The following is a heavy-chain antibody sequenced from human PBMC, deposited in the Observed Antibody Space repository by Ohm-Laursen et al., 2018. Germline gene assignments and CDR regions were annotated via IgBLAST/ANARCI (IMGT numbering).Heavy chain of an antibody. CDR2: ISYDGSNK. Sequence: SLRLSCSAPGFTFSIYGIHWVRQAPGKGLEWVAVISYDGSNKYYADSVEGRFTISRDKFKNTLDLQMHGLRVGDTAVYYCARDEEYRDFYYYGMDVWGQGTTVIVSS. D-gene: IGHD5-18*01. V-gene: IGHV3-33*05. CDR1: GFTFSIYG. J-gene: IGHJ6*02. CDR3: ARDEEYRDFYYYGMDV.